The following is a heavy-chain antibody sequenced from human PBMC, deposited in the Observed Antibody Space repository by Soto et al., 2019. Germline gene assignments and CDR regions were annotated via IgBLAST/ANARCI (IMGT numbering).Heavy chain of an antibody. CDR2: IKEDGSEK. CDR3: ARFSRTSDFDY. Sequence: PGGSLRLSCAASGFTFSRYWMNWVRQAPGKGLEWVANIKEDGSEKYYVDSTKGRFTISRDNAKNSLFLQMSSLRAEDTAVYYCARFSRTSDFDYWGPGTLVTVSS. J-gene: IGHJ4*02. V-gene: IGHV3-7*01. CDR1: GFTFSRYW.